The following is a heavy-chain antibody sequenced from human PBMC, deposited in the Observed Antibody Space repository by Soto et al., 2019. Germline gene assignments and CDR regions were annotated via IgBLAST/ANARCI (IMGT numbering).Heavy chain of an antibody. J-gene: IGHJ6*02. Sequence: GGSLRLSCAASGFTLTSYTMNWVRQASGNGLEWVSSITSSSSHIYYADSVKGRFTISRDNAGNSLYLQMNSLRAEDSAVYYCVRERGLSSFYGMDVWGQGTTVTVSS. V-gene: IGHV3-21*01. D-gene: IGHD3-10*01. CDR2: ITSSSSHI. CDR1: GFTLTSYT. CDR3: VRERGLSSFYGMDV.